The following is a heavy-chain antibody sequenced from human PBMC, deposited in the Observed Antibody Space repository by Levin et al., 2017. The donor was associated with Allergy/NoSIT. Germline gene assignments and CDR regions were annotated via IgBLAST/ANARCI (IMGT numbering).Heavy chain of an antibody. V-gene: IGHV4-34*01. CDR3: ARVCCEMATITGGYGAIDY. CDR2: INHSGST. CDR1: GGSFSGYY. Sequence: RASETLSLTCAVYGGSFSGYYWSWIRQPPGKGLEWLGEINHSGSTNYNPSLKSRVTISVDTSKNQFSLKLSSVTAAETAVYYCARVCCEMATITGGYGAIDYWGQGTLVTVSS. D-gene: IGHD5-24*01. J-gene: IGHJ4*02.